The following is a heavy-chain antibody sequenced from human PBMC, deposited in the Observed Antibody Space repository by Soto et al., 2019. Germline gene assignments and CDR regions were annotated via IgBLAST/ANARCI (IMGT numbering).Heavy chain of an antibody. CDR2: IKQDGSDK. J-gene: IGHJ4*02. CDR1: GFTFSSYW. D-gene: IGHD5-18*01. Sequence: EVQLVESGGGLVQPGGSLRLSCAASGFTFSSYWMSWVRQAPGKGLQWVANIKQDGSDKYYVDSVKGRFTISRDNAQNPLYLQMNTLRAEGTAVYYCAKEGYSYGTSFDYWGQGTLVTVSS. CDR3: AKEGYSYGTSFDY. V-gene: IGHV3-7*01.